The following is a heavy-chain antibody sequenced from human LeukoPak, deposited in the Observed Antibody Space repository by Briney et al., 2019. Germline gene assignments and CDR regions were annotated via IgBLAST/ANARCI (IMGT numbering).Heavy chain of an antibody. CDR3: ARDGHSYYDFWSGYYYEGYFDY. J-gene: IGHJ4*02. Sequence: ASVKVSCKASGYTFTSYAMNWVRQAPGQGLEWMGWINTNTGNPTYAQGFTGRFVFSLDTSVSTAYLQISSLKAEDPAVYYCARDGHSYYDFWSGYYYEGYFDYWGQGTLVTVSS. D-gene: IGHD3-3*01. CDR1: GYTFTSYA. CDR2: INTNTGNP. V-gene: IGHV7-4-1*02.